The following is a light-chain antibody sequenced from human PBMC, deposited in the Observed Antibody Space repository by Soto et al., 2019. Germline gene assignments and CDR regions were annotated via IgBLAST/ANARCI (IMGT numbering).Light chain of an antibody. J-gene: IGLJ3*02. CDR3: SSYAGINNLV. CDR1: SSDIGGYDY. Sequence: QSVLTQPPSASGSPGQSVTISCTGTSSDIGGYDYFSWYQQHPGKAPKLIIYEVSKRPSGVPDRFSGAKSGNTASLTVSGLQHDNEADYYSSSYAGINNLVFAGATTLTVL. V-gene: IGLV2-8*01. CDR2: EVS.